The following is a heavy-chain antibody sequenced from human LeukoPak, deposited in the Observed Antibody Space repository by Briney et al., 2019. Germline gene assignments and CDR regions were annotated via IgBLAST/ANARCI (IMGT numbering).Heavy chain of an antibody. V-gene: IGHV1-46*01. CDR3: AREEHCSSTSCLIDY. D-gene: IGHD2-2*01. Sequence: ASVKVSCKASGFTFTTYYKHWVRQAPGQGLEWMGIINLNGGSTSYAQRFQGRVTMTSDTSTNTVYMELSSLRSEDTAVYYCAREEHCSSTSCLIDYWGQGTLVTVSS. CDR1: GFTFTTYY. J-gene: IGHJ4*02. CDR2: INLNGGST.